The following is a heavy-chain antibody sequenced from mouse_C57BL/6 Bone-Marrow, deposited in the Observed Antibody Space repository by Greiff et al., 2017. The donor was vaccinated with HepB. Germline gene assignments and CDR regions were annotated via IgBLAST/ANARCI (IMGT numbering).Heavy chain of an antibody. V-gene: IGHV3-6*01. J-gene: IGHJ2*01. Sequence: ESGPGLVKPSQSLSLTCSVTGYSITSGYYWNWIRQFPGNKLEWMGYISYDGSNNYNPSLKNRISITRDTSKNQFFLKLNSVTTEDTATYYCARSSITTVDYWGQGTTLTVSS. CDR2: ISYDGSN. CDR1: GYSITSGYY. D-gene: IGHD1-2*01. CDR3: ARSSITTVDY.